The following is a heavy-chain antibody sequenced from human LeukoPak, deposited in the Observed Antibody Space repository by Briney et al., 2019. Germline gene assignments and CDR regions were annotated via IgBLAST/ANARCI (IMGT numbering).Heavy chain of an antibody. V-gene: IGHV3-66*01. CDR2: IYSGGST. Sequence: GGSLILSCAASGFTVSSNYMSWVRPAPGKGLEWVSVIYSGGSTYYADSVKGRFTISRDNSKNTLYLQMNSLRAEDTAVYYCARGPQPMTPLDYWGQGTLVTVSS. J-gene: IGHJ4*02. CDR3: ARGPQPMTPLDY. CDR1: GFTVSSNY. D-gene: IGHD3-22*01.